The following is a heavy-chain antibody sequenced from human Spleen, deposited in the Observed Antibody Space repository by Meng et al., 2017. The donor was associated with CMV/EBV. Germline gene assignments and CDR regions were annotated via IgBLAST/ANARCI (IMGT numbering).Heavy chain of an antibody. CDR3: ARVPSSSWYEY. CDR1: GYTFTNYY. Sequence: ASVKVSCKASGYTFTNYYMHWVRQAPGQGLEWMGIINPSGGSTSYAQKFQGRVTMTTDTSTSTAYMELRSLRSDDTAVYYCARVPSSSWYEYWGQGTLVTVSS. V-gene: IGHV1-46*01. J-gene: IGHJ4*02. CDR2: INPSGGST. D-gene: IGHD6-13*01.